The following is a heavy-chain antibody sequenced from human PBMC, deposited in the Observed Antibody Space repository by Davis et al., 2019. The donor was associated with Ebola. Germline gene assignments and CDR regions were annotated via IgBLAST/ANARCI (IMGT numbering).Heavy chain of an antibody. D-gene: IGHD1-26*01. CDR1: GFTVSSNY. CDR3: ARSGSGSYNWFDP. CDR2: IYSGGST. J-gene: IGHJ5*02. Sequence: GGSLRLSCAASGFTVSSNYMSWVRQAPGKGLEWVSVIYSGGSTYYADSVKGRFTISRHNSKNTLYLQMNSLRAEDTAVYYCARSGSGSYNWFDPWGQGTLVTVSS. V-gene: IGHV3-53*04.